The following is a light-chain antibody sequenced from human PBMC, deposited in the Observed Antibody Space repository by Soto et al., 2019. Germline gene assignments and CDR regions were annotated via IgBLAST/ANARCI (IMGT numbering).Light chain of an antibody. CDR1: QGISTY. J-gene: IGKJ4*01. Sequence: DIQLTQSPSSLSASVGDRVTITCRASQGISTYLAWHQQKPGEAPKLLIYAASTLQSGVPARFSGSGSGTDFTLTTSSLQPEDFATYYCQQRNSYPLTFGGGTKVDIK. CDR3: QQRNSYPLT. V-gene: IGKV1-9*01. CDR2: AAS.